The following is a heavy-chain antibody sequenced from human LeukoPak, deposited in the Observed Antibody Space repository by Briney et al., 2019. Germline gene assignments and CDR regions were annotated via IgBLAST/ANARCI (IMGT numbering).Heavy chain of an antibody. J-gene: IGHJ6*04. CDR3: AELGITMIGGV. V-gene: IGHV3-21*01. D-gene: IGHD3-10*02. CDR2: ISDDSNYI. CDR1: GFTFSTYS. Sequence: PGGSLRLSCAASGFTFSTYSGNWIRQAPGKGLEWVSSISDDSNYIFYADSVKGRFTISRDNAKNSLYLQMNSLRAEDTAVYYCAELGITMIGGVWGKGTTVTIPS.